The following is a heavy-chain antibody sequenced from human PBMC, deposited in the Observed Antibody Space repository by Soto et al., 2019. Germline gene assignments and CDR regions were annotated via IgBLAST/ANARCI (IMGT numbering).Heavy chain of an antibody. J-gene: IGHJ4*02. CDR1: GLTFSSSV. Sequence: GGSLRLSCAASGLTFSSSVMSWVRQAPGKGLEWVSTISGSGGSTYYADSVKGRFTISRDNSKNTLYLQMNSLSAEDTALYYCAKDPFCSGGSCFGLDYWGQGTLVTVSS. CDR2: ISGSGGST. V-gene: IGHV3-23*01. D-gene: IGHD2-15*01. CDR3: AKDPFCSGGSCFGLDY.